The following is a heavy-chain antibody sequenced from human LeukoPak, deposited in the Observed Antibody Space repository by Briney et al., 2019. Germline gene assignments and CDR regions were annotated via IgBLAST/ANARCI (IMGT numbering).Heavy chain of an antibody. CDR2: INPNSGGT. D-gene: IGHD2-15*01. J-gene: IGHJ5*02. CDR1: GYTFTGYY. CDR3: ASTKWSSGRPLDP. Sequence: ASVKVSCKASGYTFTGYYMHWARQAPGQGLEWMGWINPNSGGTNYAQKFQGRVTMTRDTSISTAYMELSRLRSDDTAVYYCASTKWSSGRPLDPWGQGTLVTLSS. V-gene: IGHV1-2*02.